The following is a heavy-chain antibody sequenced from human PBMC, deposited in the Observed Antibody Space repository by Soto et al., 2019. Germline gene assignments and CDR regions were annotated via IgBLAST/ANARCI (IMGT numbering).Heavy chain of an antibody. CDR2: INHSGST. D-gene: IGHD6-13*01. CDR1: GGSFSGYY. CDR3: ARSLAADWFDP. V-gene: IGHV4-34*01. J-gene: IGHJ5*02. Sequence: PSETLSLTCAVYGGSFSGYYWSWIRQPPGKGLEWIGEINHSGSTNYNPSLKSRVTISVDTSKNQFSLKLSSVTAADTAVYYCARSLAADWFDPWGQGTLVTVS.